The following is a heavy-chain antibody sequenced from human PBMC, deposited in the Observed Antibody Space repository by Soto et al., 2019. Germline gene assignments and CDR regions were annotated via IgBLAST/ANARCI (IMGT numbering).Heavy chain of an antibody. D-gene: IGHD3-22*01. Sequence: SETLSLTCTVSGRSISSGGYYWSWIRQHPGKGLEWIGYIYYSGSTYYNPSLKSRVTISVDTSKNQFSLKLSSMTAADTAVYYCARTNYDSSGYYYRALYYFDYWGQGTLVTVSS. CDR1: GRSISSGGYY. J-gene: IGHJ4*02. CDR3: ARTNYDSSGYYYRALYYFDY. V-gene: IGHV4-31*03. CDR2: IYYSGST.